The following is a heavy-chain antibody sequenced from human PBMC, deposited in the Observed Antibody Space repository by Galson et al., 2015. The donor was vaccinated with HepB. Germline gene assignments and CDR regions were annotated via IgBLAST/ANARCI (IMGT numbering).Heavy chain of an antibody. CDR3: ARDSAWAEPAGYGDLKFDS. CDR1: GYTFTTHY. J-gene: IGHJ4*02. CDR2: INPLSDIT. Sequence: SVKVSCKASGYTFTTHYMHWVRQAPGQGLEWMGVINPLSDITTYAPKFQGRVTMTRDTSTTTVYMELSSLMSEDTAVYFCARDSAWAEPAGYGDLKFDSWGQGTLVSVSS. D-gene: IGHD4-17*01. V-gene: IGHV1-46*01.